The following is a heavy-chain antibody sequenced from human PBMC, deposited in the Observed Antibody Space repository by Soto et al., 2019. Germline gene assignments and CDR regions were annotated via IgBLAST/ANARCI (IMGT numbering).Heavy chain of an antibody. CDR1: GYPFVSYY. V-gene: IGHV1-46*01. CDR2: INCNGGGT. Sequence: GSVKVSGKASGYPFVSYYMHWVRQAPGQGLEWMGIINCNGGGTTYAQKFQGTLTMTRDTSTSTVYMELSGLTSEDTAVYYCARGRSPIHYFGPWGQGTQVTVSS. D-gene: IGHD1-26*01. J-gene: IGHJ5*02. CDR3: ARGRSPIHYFGP.